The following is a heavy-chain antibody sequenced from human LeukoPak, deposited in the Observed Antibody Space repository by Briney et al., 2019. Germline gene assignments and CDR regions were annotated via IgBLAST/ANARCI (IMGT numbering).Heavy chain of an antibody. CDR1: GGSFSGYY. CDR2: INHSGST. Sequence: SETLSLPCAAYGGSFSGYYWSWIRQPPGKGLEWIGEINHSGSTNYNPSLKSRVTISVDTSKNQCSLKLSSVTASDTAVYYCARGKMVRGDIFDYWGQGTMVTVSS. D-gene: IGHD3-10*01. V-gene: IGHV4-34*01. J-gene: IGHJ4*01. CDR3: ARGKMVRGDIFDY.